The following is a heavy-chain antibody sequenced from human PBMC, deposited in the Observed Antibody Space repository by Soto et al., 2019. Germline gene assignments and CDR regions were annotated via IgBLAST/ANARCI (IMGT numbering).Heavy chain of an antibody. D-gene: IGHD3-10*01. J-gene: IGHJ4*02. CDR3: AKDIGGDYYGSGCCDY. V-gene: IGHV3-30*18. CDR2: ISYDGSNK. Sequence: QVQLVESGGGVVQPGRSLRLSCAASGFTFSSYGMHWVRQAPGKGLEWVAVISYDGSNKYYADSVKGRFTISRDNSKNTLYLQMNSLRADVTAVYYCAKDIGGDYYGSGCCDYWGQGTLVTVSS. CDR1: GFTFSSYG.